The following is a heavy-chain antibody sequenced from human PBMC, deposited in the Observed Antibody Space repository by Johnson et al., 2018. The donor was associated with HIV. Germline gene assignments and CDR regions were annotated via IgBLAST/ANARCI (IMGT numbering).Heavy chain of an antibody. V-gene: IGHV3-74*01. J-gene: IGHJ3*02. Sequence: VQLVESGGGVVQPGRSLRLSCAASGFTFSSYWMHWVRQAPGKGLVWVSRINSDGSSTSYADSVKGRFTISRDNSKTTLYLQMNSLGPEDTAVYYCARDGTTGPSGDAFDIWGQGTMVTVSS. CDR2: INSDGSST. D-gene: IGHD1-14*01. CDR1: GFTFSSYW. CDR3: ARDGTTGPSGDAFDI.